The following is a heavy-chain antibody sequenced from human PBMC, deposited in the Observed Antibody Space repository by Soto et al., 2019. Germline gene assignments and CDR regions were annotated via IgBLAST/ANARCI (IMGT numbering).Heavy chain of an antibody. D-gene: IGHD6-19*01. CDR1: GGSISSGDYY. CDR2: IYYSGST. Sequence: QVQLQESGPGLVKPSQTLSLTCTVSGGSISSGDYYWSWIRQPPGKGLEWIGYIYYSGSTYYNPSLKSRVTISVDTSKNQFSLKLSSVTAADTAVYYCAGRIAVAGNPYYFDYWGQGTLVTVSS. J-gene: IGHJ4*02. V-gene: IGHV4-30-4*01. CDR3: AGRIAVAGNPYYFDY.